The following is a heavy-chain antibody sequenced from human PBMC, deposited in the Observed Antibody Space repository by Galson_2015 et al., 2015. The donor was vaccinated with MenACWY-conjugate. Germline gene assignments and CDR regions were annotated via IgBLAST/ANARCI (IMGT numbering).Heavy chain of an antibody. D-gene: IGHD1-1*01. CDR1: GYRFSTYW. CDR2: IDPSDSYT. Sequence: QSGAEVKKPGDSLRISCKASGYRFSTYWITWVRRVPGKGLEWMGRIDPSDSYTKYSPSFQGHVTISVDKFINTAYLQWSSLKASDTAIYYCARRDGDDGASYYYGMDAWGQGTTVTVS. V-gene: IGHV5-10-1*01. CDR3: ARRDGDDGASYYYGMDA. J-gene: IGHJ6*02.